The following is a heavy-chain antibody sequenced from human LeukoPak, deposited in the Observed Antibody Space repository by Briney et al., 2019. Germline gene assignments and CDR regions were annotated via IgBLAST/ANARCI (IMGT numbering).Heavy chain of an antibody. J-gene: IGHJ4*02. D-gene: IGHD4-17*01. V-gene: IGHV3-7*03. CDR3: AKAGDYGGGGTHY. CDR2: INRDGSER. Sequence: PPGGSLRLSCAASGFTFSNYWMTWVRQAPGKGLEWVANINRDGSERYYVDSVKGRFTISRDDAKSSLYLQMNSLRAEDTAVYYCAKAGDYGGGGTHYWGQGTLVTVSS. CDR1: GFTFSNYW.